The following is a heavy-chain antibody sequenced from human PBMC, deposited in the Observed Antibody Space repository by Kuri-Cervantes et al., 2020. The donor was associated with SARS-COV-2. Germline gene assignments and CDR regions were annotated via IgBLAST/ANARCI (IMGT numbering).Heavy chain of an antibody. Sequence: SETLSLTCSVSGGSISTYYWTWIRQPAGKGLEWIGRVHSSGSADYNPPLKSRVTISLDTSKNQFSLKLRSVTAADTAMFYCTRVRGVGTTGFDSWGQGIRVTVSS. CDR3: TRVRGVGTTGFDS. CDR1: GGSISTYY. V-gene: IGHV4-4*07. J-gene: IGHJ4*02. CDR2: VHSSGSA. D-gene: IGHD1-14*01.